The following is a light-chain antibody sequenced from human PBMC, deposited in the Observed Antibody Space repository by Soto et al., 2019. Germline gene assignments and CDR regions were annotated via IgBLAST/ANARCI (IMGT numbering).Light chain of an antibody. CDR1: SSDVGGYNY. J-gene: IGLJ1*01. V-gene: IGLV2-11*01. Sequence: QSALTQPRSVSGSPGQSVTISCTGTSSDVGGYNYVSWYQQHPGKAPQLMIFDVNKRPSGVPDRFSGSKSGNTASLTISGLQAEDEADYSCCSYAGSYTFYVFGTGTKVTVL. CDR3: CSYAGSYTFYV. CDR2: DVN.